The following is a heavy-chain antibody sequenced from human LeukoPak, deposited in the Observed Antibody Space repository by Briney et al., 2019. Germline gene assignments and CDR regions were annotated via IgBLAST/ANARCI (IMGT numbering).Heavy chain of an antibody. CDR1: GFTLSTYG. Sequence: GGSLRLSCAASGFTLSTYGMDWVRQAPGKGLEWVAVIWNDGSNKHYADSVKGRFTISRDNSKNTLDLQMNSLRAEDTAVYYCAKDLSSSWFEGLDNWGQGTLVTVSS. D-gene: IGHD6-13*01. V-gene: IGHV3-33*06. CDR2: IWNDGSNK. CDR3: AKDLSSSWFEGLDN. J-gene: IGHJ4*02.